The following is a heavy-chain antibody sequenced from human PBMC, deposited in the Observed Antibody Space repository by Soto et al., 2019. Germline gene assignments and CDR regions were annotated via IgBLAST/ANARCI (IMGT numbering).Heavy chain of an antibody. Sequence: QVQLVQSGAEVKKPGSSVKVSCKASGGTFSSYTISWVRQAPGQGLEWMGRIIPILGIANYAQKFQGRVTITADKSTSTAYMELSSLRSEDTAVYYCAGGGSSWYEARVGYWGQGTLVTVSS. CDR2: IIPILGIA. CDR3: AGGGSSWYEARVGY. D-gene: IGHD6-13*01. CDR1: GGTFSSYT. V-gene: IGHV1-69*02. J-gene: IGHJ4*02.